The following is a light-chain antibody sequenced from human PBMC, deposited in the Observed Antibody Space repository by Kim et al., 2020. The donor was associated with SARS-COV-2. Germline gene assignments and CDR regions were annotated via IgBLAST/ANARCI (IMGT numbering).Light chain of an antibody. CDR2: RND. V-gene: IGLV1-44*01. CDR1: SSNSGCNP. J-gene: IGLJ3*02. Sequence: GQSVTVSWIVSSSNSGCNPVSVFQQFPGTAPIVLISRNDARPSGLSYRFSGSKSGTSASLAISGLQSEDEADYYCATWDDRLKGLVFGGGTQLTVL. CDR3: ATWDDRLKGLV.